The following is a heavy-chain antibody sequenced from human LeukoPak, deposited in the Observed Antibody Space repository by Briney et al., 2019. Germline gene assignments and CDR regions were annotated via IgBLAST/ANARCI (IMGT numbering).Heavy chain of an antibody. CDR3: ARGGYYGSGRYYFDS. CDR1: GFTFSSYE. D-gene: IGHD3-3*01. J-gene: IGHJ4*02. V-gene: IGHV3-48*03. CDR2: ISSSGSTK. Sequence: PGGSLRLSCPASGFTFSSYEMNWVRQAPGKGLEWVSYISSSGSTKYYADSVKGRFTISRDNAKNTLHLQMNSLRAEDTAVYYCARGGYYGSGRYYFDSWGQGTLVTVSS.